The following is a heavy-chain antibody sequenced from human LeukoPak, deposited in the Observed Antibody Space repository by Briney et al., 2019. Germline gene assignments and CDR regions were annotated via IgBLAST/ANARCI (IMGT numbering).Heavy chain of an antibody. CDR1: GFTFSSYA. V-gene: IGHV3-23*01. CDR2: ISGSGGST. CDR3: ATSSGWYFPSGY. D-gene: IGHD6-19*01. J-gene: IGHJ4*02. Sequence: AGGSLRLSCAASGFTFSSYAMSWVRQAPGKGLEWVSAISGSGGSTYYADSVKGRFTISRDNSKNTLYLQMNSLRAEDTAVYYCATSSGWYFPSGYWGQGTLVTVSS.